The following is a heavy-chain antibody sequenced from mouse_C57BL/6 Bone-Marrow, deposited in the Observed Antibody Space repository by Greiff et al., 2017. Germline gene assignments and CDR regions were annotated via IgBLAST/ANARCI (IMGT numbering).Heavy chain of an antibody. J-gene: IGHJ2*01. D-gene: IGHD2-3*01. CDR3: ARGGWLLFLDY. CDR1: GYTFTSYW. CDR2: IHPNSGST. Sequence: QVQLQQPGAELVKPGASVKLSCKASGYTFTSYWMHWVKQRPGQGLEWIGMIHPNSGSTNYNEKFKRKATLTVDKSSSTAYMQLSSLTSEDAAVYYCARGGWLLFLDYWGQGTTLTVSS. V-gene: IGHV1-64*01.